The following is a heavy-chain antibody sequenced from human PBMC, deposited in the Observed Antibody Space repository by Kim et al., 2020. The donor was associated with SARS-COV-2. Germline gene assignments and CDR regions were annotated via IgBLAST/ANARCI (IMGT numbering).Heavy chain of an antibody. J-gene: IGHJ5*02. CDR1: GDSISRNTYY. Sequence: SETLSLTCTVSGDSISRNTYYWTWIRQPPGKGLEWIGYIYYTGTTDYNPSLKSRVTFSIDRSKNQFSLNLTSVTAADTAVYFCARATVITPRLFDTWGQGSRVIVS. CDR2: IYYTGTT. D-gene: IGHD1-1*01. CDR3: ARATVITPRLFDT. V-gene: IGHV4-61*01.